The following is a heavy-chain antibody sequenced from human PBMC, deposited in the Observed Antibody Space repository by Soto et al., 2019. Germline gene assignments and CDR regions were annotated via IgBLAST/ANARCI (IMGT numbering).Heavy chain of an antibody. CDR2: INADGSDT. CDR3: AKARFYFDSSPYDS. D-gene: IGHD1-26*01. CDR1: GFTFEDYA. Sequence: EVQLVQSGGGVVRPGGSLRLSCAASGFTFEDYALHWVRQSSGKSPEWVSLINADGSDTYYADSVKGRFTISRDNNKHSLYLQINSLRPEDTAIYFCAKARFYFDSSPYDSWGQGTLVTVTS. J-gene: IGHJ4*02. V-gene: IGHV3-43*02.